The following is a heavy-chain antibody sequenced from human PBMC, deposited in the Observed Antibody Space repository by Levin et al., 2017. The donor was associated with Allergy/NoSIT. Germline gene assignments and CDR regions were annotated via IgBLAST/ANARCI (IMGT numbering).Heavy chain of an antibody. CDR2: IVFDGNDQ. J-gene: IGHJ3*01. CDR1: GFQFSLYG. CDR3: AKRGYCSGNTCQSHDAIDV. V-gene: IGHV3-30*18. Sequence: LSLTCAASGFQFSLYGMHWVRQAPGKGLEWVALIVFDGNDQYYADSVKGRFTISRDNSKNTLYLQMSGLRENDTAIYYCAKRGYCSGNTCQSHDAIDVWGQGTLVIVSS. D-gene: IGHD2-15*01.